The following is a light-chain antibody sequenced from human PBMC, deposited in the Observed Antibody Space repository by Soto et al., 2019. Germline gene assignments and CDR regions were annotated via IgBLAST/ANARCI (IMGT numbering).Light chain of an antibody. Sequence: DIVMTQSPDSLAVSLGERATINCMSSQSVLYSSNNENYLAWHQQKPGQPPKLLIYWASTRESGVPDRFSGSGSGTDFTLTISSLQAEDVAVYYCQQYYSPPPTFGQGTKVEIK. CDR3: QQYYSPPPT. V-gene: IGKV4-1*01. CDR1: QSVLYSSNNENY. CDR2: WAS. J-gene: IGKJ1*01.